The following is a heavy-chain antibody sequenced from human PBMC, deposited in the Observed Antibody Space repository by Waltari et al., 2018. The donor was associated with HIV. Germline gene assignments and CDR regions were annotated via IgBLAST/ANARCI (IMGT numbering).Heavy chain of an antibody. D-gene: IGHD3-10*01. V-gene: IGHV3-30*03. CDR2: IVYGGRKK. CDR3: ARDSSQVHWFGESLAL. J-gene: IGHJ4*02. CDR1: GPDFGSAG. Sequence: QVQLVESGGGVVQPGDVLRISCAASGPDFGSAGMHWVRQAPGKGLDWLEGIVYGGRKKYYGASLGGLLTICRYNSKKTRYLQMNTLRAEDTAIYFCARDSSQVHWFGESLALWGQGTLVIVSS.